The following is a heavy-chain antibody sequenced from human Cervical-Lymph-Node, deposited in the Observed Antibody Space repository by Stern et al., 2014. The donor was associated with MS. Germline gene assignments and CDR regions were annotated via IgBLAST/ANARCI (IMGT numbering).Heavy chain of an antibody. Sequence: QLVQSGAEVKKPGDSLKIACKGSGYSFTNFWIGWVRQMPGKGLEYMGIIHPGDSATRFSPSFQGQVTMSADKSSNTAYLQWSSLKASDIAIYYCARISAVPAARGDFYFYGMDVWGQGTTVTVSS. D-gene: IGHD2-2*01. CDR3: ARISAVPAARGDFYFYGMDV. V-gene: IGHV5-51*01. J-gene: IGHJ6*02. CDR2: IHPGDSAT. CDR1: GYSFTNFW.